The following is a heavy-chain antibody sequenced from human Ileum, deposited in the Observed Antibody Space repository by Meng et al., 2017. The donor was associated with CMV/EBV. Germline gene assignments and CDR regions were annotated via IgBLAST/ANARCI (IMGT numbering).Heavy chain of an antibody. CDR2: ISDDGSTR. CDR1: RFTFSSHW. Sequence: GGSLRLSCAASRFTFSSHWMHWVRQAPGKGLEWVSRISDDGSTRNYADSVKGRFTISRDNAKSTLYLQMNGLRAEDTGFYYCASGPEDILTGYWKIDYWGQGTLVTVSS. V-gene: IGHV3-74*01. D-gene: IGHD3-9*01. J-gene: IGHJ4*02. CDR3: ASGPEDILTGYWKIDY.